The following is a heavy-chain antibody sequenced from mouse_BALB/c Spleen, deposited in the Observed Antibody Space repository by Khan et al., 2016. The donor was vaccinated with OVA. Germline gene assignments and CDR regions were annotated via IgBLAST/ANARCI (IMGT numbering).Heavy chain of an antibody. D-gene: IGHD1-2*01. CDR1: GYSITSGYG. J-gene: IGHJ2*01. CDR3: ARTARIKY. Sequence: EVQLVESGPGLVKPSQSLSLTCTVTGYSITSGYGWNWIRQFPGNKLEWMGYISYSGSTNYNPSLKSRISITRNPSKNQFFLQLNSVTTEDTATYYCARTARIKYWGQGTTLTVSS. CDR2: ISYSGST. V-gene: IGHV3-2*02.